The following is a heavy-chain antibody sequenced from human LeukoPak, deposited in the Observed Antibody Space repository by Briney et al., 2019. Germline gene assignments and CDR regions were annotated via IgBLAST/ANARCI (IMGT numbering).Heavy chain of an antibody. CDR2: ISAYNGKT. V-gene: IGHV1-18*01. J-gene: IGHJ4*02. Sequence: ASVKVSCKASGYTFTNYSISWVRQAPGQGLEWMGWISAYNGKTNYVQKFQGRITMTTDTSTSTAYMELRSLRSDDTAMYYRARDGVWGNSFTDYWGQGTLVTVSS. D-gene: IGHD3-16*01. CDR3: ARDGVWGNSFTDY. CDR1: GYTFTNYS.